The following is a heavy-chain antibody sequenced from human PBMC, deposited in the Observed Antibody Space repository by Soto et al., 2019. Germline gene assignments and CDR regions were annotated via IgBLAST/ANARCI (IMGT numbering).Heavy chain of an antibody. CDR2: IDPSDSYT. D-gene: IGHD2-2*01. V-gene: IGHV5-10-1*01. CDR1: GYSFTSYW. J-gene: IGHJ4*02. Sequence: PGESLKISCKGSGYSFTSYWISWVRQMPGKGLEWMGRIDPSDSYTNYSPSFQAHGAISADKCISTAYLQLSSLKASDTAMYYCARLVYCSSTSCIYYFDYWGQGNLVTVSS. CDR3: ARLVYCSSTSCIYYFDY.